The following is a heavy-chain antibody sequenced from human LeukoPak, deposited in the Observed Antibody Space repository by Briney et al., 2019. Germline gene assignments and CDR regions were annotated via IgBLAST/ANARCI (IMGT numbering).Heavy chain of an antibody. CDR3: ARVHVNSGYYFGDAFDI. D-gene: IGHD3-22*01. CDR2: IYYSGST. V-gene: IGHV4-61*05. Sequence: SETLSLTCTVSGGSISSSSYYWGWIRQPPGKGLEWIGYIYYSGSTNYNPSLKSRVTISLDTSKNQFSLKLSSVTAADTAMYYCARVHVNSGYYFGDAFDIWGQGTMVTVSS. J-gene: IGHJ3*02. CDR1: GGSISSSSYY.